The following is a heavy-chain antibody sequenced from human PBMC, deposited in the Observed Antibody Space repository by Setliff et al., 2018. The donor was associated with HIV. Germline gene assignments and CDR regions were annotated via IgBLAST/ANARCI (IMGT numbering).Heavy chain of an antibody. J-gene: IGHJ3*02. V-gene: IGHV5-10-1*01. D-gene: IGHD3-3*01. CDR1: GYNFTKYW. Sequence: PGESLKISCKGSGYNFTKYWINWVRQMPGKGLEYMGRIDPHDSYTNYSPSFQGHVTISVDKSLSTAYLQWYSLKASDTAMYYCASRGGSWYYGAFDIWGQGTKVTVSS. CDR2: IDPHDSYT. CDR3: ASRGGSWYYGAFDI.